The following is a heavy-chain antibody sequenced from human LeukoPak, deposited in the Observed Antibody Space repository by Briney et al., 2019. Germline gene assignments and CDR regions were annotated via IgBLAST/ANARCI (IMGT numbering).Heavy chain of an antibody. V-gene: IGHV3-33*01. CDR3: AGLKGSYLDC. CDR2: IWYDGSNK. CDR1: GLTFSSHG. Sequence: PGGSLRLSCAASGLTFSSHGMLWVRQAPGKGLEWVALIWYDGSNKYYADSVKGRFTISRDNSKNMLYLQMNSLRAEDTAVYYCAGLKGSYLDCWGQGNLVTVSS. J-gene: IGHJ4*02. D-gene: IGHD2-15*01.